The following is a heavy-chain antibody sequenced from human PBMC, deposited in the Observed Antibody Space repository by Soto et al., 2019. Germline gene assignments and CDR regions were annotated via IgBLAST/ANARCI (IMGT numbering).Heavy chain of an antibody. CDR2: IIPIFGAA. D-gene: IGHD2-15*01. V-gene: IGHV1-69*05. J-gene: IGHJ6*02. CDR3: ARGYCSGGSCYLPYYGMDV. Sequence: SVKVSCKASGGTFSSYAITWVRQAPGQGLEWMGGIIPIFGAANYAQKFQGRVTMTRDTSISTAYMELSRLRSDDTAVYYCARGYCSGGSCYLPYYGMDVWGQGTTVTVS. CDR1: GGTFSSYA.